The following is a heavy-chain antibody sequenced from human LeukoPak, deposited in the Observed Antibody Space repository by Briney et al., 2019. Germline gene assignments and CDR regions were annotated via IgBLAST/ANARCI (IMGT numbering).Heavy chain of an antibody. CDR2: IYTSGST. D-gene: IGHD4-11*01. J-gene: IGHJ3*02. Sequence: SETLSLTCTVSGGSISSYYWSWIRQPAGKGLEWIGRIYTSGSTNYNPSLKSRVTMSVDTSKNQFSLKLSSVTAADTAVYYCARQKRGWGLQNAFDIWGQGTMVTVSS. CDR3: ARQKRGWGLQNAFDI. V-gene: IGHV4-4*07. CDR1: GGSISSYY.